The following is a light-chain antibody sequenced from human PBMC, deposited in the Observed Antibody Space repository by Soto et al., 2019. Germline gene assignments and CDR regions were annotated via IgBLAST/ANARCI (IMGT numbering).Light chain of an antibody. J-gene: IGLJ1*01. CDR1: GSNIGSST. Sequence: QSVLTQPPSASGTPRQRVTMSCSGSGSNIGSSTVNWYQQLPGTAPRLLIYNNNQRPSGVPDRFSGSKSGTSASLAIRGLQSDDEADYYCAACEGSLHGYVFGTGTKLTVL. CDR2: NNN. V-gene: IGLV1-44*01. CDR3: AACEGSLHGYV.